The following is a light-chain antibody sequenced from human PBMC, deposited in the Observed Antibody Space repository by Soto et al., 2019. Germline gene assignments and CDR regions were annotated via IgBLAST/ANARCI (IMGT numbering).Light chain of an antibody. CDR1: SSDVGGYNS. CDR2: EVS. CDR3: ISYTSSTTWV. V-gene: IGLV2-14*03. J-gene: IGLJ3*02. Sequence: QSALTQPASVSGSPGQSITISCTGTSSDVGGYNSVSWYQQHPGKAPKLMIYEVSYRPSGVSNRFSGSKSGNTASLTISGLQAEDEADYYCISYTSSTTWVFGGGTKLTVL.